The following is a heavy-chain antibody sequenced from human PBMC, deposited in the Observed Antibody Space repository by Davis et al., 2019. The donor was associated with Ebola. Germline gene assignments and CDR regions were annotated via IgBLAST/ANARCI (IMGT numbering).Heavy chain of an antibody. CDR1: GFTFSDYY. CDR2: ISSSGSTI. D-gene: IGHD3-22*01. V-gene: IGHV3-11*01. J-gene: IGHJ3*02. Sequence: GESLKISCAASGFTFSDYYMSWLRQAPGKGLEWVSYISSSGSTIYYADSVKGRFTISRDNAKNSLYLQMNSLRAEDTAVYYCARDSTAITMIVVVISDAFDIWGQGTMVTVSS. CDR3: ARDSTAITMIVVVISDAFDI.